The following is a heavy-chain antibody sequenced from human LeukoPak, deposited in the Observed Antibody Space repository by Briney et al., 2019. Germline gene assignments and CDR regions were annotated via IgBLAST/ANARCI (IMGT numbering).Heavy chain of an antibody. J-gene: IGHJ5*02. CDR2: ISGSGVST. D-gene: IGHD5-24*01. V-gene: IGHV3-23*01. CDR3: ASSRDGYSHNWFDP. CDR1: GFTFSSYA. Sequence: GGSLRLSCAASGFTFSSYAMSWVRQAPGKGLEWVSAISGSGVSTYYADSVKGRFTISRDNSKNTLYLQMNSLRAEDTAVYYCASSRDGYSHNWFDPWGQGTLVTVSS.